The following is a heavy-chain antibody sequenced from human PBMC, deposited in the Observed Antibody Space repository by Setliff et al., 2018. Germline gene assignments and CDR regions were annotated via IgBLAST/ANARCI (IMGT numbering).Heavy chain of an antibody. Sequence: LSCVASGFSFSNYYMSWVRQAPGKGLEWVANIKQDGSEKFYVDSVKGRFTISRDNAKNSLYLQMDSLRVEDTAMYFCARDRGGGLYDYWGRGTLVTVSS. CDR3: ARDRGGGLYDY. D-gene: IGHD3-16*01. V-gene: IGHV3-7*01. J-gene: IGHJ4*02. CDR2: IKQDGSEK. CDR1: GFSFSNYY.